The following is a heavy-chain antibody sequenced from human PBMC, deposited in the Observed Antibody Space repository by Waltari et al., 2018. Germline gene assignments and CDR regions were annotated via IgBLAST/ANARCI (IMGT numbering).Heavy chain of an antibody. CDR1: GFNFGLYD. J-gene: IGHJ4*02. CDR2: VRNDGGSK. V-gene: IGHV3-30*02. D-gene: IGHD1-26*01. CDR3: VKGGTSFDY. Sequence: QVQLVESGGGVVQAGGALRLSCAASGFNFGLYDMQWVRQAPGKGLEWVSFVRNDGGSKYFADSVKGRFTISRDNSKNTVFLQLNSLRPEDTGLYYRVKGGTSFDYWGQGARVTVTS.